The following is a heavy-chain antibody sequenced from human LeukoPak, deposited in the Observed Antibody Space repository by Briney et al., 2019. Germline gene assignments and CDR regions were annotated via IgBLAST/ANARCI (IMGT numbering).Heavy chain of an antibody. CDR2: IYSGGSDT. D-gene: IGHD2-15*01. CDR3: ARHRLGYCSGGNCYPVY. CDR1: GYTFTNYW. J-gene: IGHJ4*02. V-gene: IGHV5-51*01. Sequence: GESLKISCKGSGYTFTNYWIGWVRQMPGKGLEWMGIIYSGGSDTRYSPSFQGQVTISVDKSISTAYLQWTSLKASDTAIYYCARHRLGYCSGGNCYPVYWGQGPLVTVSS.